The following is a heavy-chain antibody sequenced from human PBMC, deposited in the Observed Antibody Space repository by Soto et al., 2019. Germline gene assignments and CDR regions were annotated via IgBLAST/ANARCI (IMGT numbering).Heavy chain of an antibody. J-gene: IGHJ6*03. CDR1: GFTFSSYW. CDR3: ARDDIVVVPAAITYYMDV. CDR2: IKQDGSEK. V-gene: IGHV3-7*01. D-gene: IGHD2-2*01. Sequence: GGSLRLSCAASGFTFSSYWMSWVRQAPGKGLEWVANIKQDGSEKYYVDSVKGRFTISIDNAKNSLYLQMNSLRAEDTAVYYCARDDIVVVPAAITYYMDVWGKGTTVTVSS.